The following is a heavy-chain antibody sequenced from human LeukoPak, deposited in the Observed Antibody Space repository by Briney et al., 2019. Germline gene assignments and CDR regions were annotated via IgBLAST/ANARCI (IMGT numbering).Heavy chain of an antibody. V-gene: IGHV1-46*01. D-gene: IGHD2-15*01. Sequence: ASVKVSCKASGYNFISYYMHWVRQAPGQGLEWMGIINPSGGSASYAQKFQDRVTMTRDTSTSTVYMELSSLKSEDTAVYYCAREDIVLVDAVRYYYYGLDVWGQGTTVTVSS. CDR2: INPSGGSA. J-gene: IGHJ6*02. CDR1: GYNFISYY. CDR3: AREDIVLVDAVRYYYYGLDV.